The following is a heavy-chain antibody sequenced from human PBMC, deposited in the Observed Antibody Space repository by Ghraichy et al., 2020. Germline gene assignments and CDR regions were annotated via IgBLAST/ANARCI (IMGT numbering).Heavy chain of an antibody. CDR2: ITISSRTI. CDR3: ARASRVVRFYYYDGMDV. CDR1: GFTFSSYS. J-gene: IGHJ6*02. D-gene: IGHD4-23*01. V-gene: IGHV3-48*02. Sequence: GGSLRLSCVGSGFTFSSYSMNWVRQSPGKGLEWVSYITISSRTIFYADSVKGRFTISRDNAQDSLYLQMNSLRDEDSAVYYCARASRVVRFYYYDGMDVWGQGTTVTVSS.